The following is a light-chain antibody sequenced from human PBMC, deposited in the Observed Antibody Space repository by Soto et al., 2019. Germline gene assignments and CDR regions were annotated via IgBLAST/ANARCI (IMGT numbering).Light chain of an antibody. J-gene: IGKJ4*01. CDR1: QTINTY. CDR3: QQSYTTPLT. Sequence: DNQMTQSPSTLSASVGDRVTITCRARQTINTYLNWYQQTPGTAPKLLIYDASSLQSGVPSRFRGSGSGTDFTLTITSLQPEDFATYYCQQSYTTPLTFGGGTKVDIK. CDR2: DAS. V-gene: IGKV1-39*01.